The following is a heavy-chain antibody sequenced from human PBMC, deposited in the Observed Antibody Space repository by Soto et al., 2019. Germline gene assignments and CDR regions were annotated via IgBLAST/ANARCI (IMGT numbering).Heavy chain of an antibody. CDR2: ISGGGDNT. CDR3: AKVRLSSGSGVRFDP. CDR1: GFTFSSYA. J-gene: IGHJ5*02. V-gene: IGHV3-23*01. D-gene: IGHD6-19*01. Sequence: EVQLLESGGDLVQPGGSLRLSCAASGFTFSSYAMSWVRQAPGKGLEWVADISGGGDNTYYADSVGGRFTISRDNSKNTLYLQMNSLRAEDTAKYYCAKVRLSSGSGVRFDPWGQGTLVIVSS.